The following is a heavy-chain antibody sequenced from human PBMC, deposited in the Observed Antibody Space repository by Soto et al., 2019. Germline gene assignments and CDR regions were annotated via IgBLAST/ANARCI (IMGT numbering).Heavy chain of an antibody. CDR3: VRTSLVVAAATREDY. V-gene: IGHV3-74*01. CDR2: INSDGSST. J-gene: IGHJ4*02. Sequence: EVQLVESGGGLVQPGGSLRLSCAASGFTFSSYWMHWVRQAPGKGLVLVSRINSDGSSTSYADSVKGRFTISRDNAKNTLYLQVNSLRAEDTAVYYCVRTSLVVAAATREDYWGQGTLVTVSS. D-gene: IGHD2-15*01. CDR1: GFTFSSYW.